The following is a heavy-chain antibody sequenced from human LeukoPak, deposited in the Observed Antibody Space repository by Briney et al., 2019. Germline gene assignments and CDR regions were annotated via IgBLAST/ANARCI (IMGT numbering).Heavy chain of an antibody. D-gene: IGHD4-17*01. Sequence: GESLKISCQGSGYSFTNYWIVWVRQMPGRGLEWMGIIYPGDSDTRYSPSFQGQVNISADKSISTAYLHWSSLKASDTAIYYCARQSRTVTTGWFDPWGQGTLVTVSS. CDR1: GYSFTNYW. CDR2: IYPGDSDT. CDR3: ARQSRTVTTGWFDP. J-gene: IGHJ5*02. V-gene: IGHV5-51*01.